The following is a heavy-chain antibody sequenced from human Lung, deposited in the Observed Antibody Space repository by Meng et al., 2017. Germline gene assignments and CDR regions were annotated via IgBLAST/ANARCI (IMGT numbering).Heavy chain of an antibody. CDR1: GGSFSDYY. V-gene: IGHV4-34*01. CDR3: ARGPTTMAHDFDY. D-gene: IGHD4-11*01. J-gene: IGHJ4*02. Sequence: QRQQGGAGLLKPSETLSLTGVFSGGSFSDYYWSWIRQPPGKGLEWIGEINHSGSTNYNPSLESRATISVDTSQNNLSLKLSSVTAADSAVYYCARGPTTMAHDFDYWGRGTLVTVSS. CDR2: INHSGST.